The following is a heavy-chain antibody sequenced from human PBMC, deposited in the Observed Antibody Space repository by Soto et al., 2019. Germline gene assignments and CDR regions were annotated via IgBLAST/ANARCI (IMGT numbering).Heavy chain of an antibody. J-gene: IGHJ4*02. Sequence: ASVKVSCKASGYTWNNYAMHWVRQAPGQRLERMGWINTGDVNAKYSQNFQGRVTITKDTSASTVYMELSSLRSEDTAVYYCARSYKLYYFDSSGYLDYWGQGTLVTVSS. CDR2: INTGDVNA. D-gene: IGHD3-22*01. CDR1: GYTWNNYA. CDR3: ARSYKLYYFDSSGYLDY. V-gene: IGHV1-3*04.